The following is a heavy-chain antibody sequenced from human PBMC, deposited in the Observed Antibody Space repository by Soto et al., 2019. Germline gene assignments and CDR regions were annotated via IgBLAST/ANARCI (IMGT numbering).Heavy chain of an antibody. CDR3: ARGGSISWPDF. D-gene: IGHD6-13*01. J-gene: IGHJ4*02. V-gene: IGHV1-2*02. CDR2: INAQSGGT. CDR1: GYIFTDYY. Sequence: QVQLVQSGAEVKKPGASVKVSCKASGYIFTDYYLHWVRQAPGQGLEWMGWINAQSGGTNYPQKFQGRFTMTRDTYISTAYMVLSSLRSDDTAVDCCARGGSISWPDFWGQGTMVTVSS.